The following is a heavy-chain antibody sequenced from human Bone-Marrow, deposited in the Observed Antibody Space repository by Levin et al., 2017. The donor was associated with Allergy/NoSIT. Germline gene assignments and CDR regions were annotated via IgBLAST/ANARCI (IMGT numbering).Heavy chain of an antibody. J-gene: IGHJ4*02. V-gene: IGHV3-23*01. D-gene: IGHD6-19*01. CDR2: ISGSGTIT. CDR1: GFTFSSYA. Sequence: PGGSLRLSCAASGFTFSSYAMSWVRQAPGKGLEWVSSISGSGTITHYAESVKGRFTISSDISKNMLHLQMNSLRAEDTAIYFCAKEGLAVAGYYFDSWGQGTLVTVSS. CDR3: AKEGLAVAGYYFDS.